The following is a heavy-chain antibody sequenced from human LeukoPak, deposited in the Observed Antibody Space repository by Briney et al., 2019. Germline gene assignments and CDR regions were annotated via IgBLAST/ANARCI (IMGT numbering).Heavy chain of an antibody. CDR2: ISAYNGNT. CDR1: GGTFSSYA. CDR3: ARGSYYDSSGLNPFAY. D-gene: IGHD3-22*01. J-gene: IGHJ4*02. Sequence: GASVKVSCKASGGTFSSYAISWVRRAPGQGLEWMGWISAYNGNTNYAQKLQGRVTMTTDTSTSTAYMELRSLRSDDTAVYYCARGSYYDSSGLNPFAYWGQGTLVTVSP. V-gene: IGHV1-18*01.